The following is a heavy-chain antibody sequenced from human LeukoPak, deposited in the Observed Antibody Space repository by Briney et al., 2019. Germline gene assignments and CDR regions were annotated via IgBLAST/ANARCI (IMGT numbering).Heavy chain of an antibody. CDR3: ARHYYDSSGHFPTDY. CDR1: GDSISSYY. J-gene: IGHJ4*02. CDR2: IYYSGST. V-gene: IGHV4-59*08. D-gene: IGHD3-22*01. Sequence: SETLSLTCTVSGDSISSYYWSWIRQPPGKGLEWIGYIYYSGSTNYNPSLKSRVTISVDTSKNQFSLKLSSVTAADTAVYYCARHYYDSSGHFPTDYWGQGTLVTVSS.